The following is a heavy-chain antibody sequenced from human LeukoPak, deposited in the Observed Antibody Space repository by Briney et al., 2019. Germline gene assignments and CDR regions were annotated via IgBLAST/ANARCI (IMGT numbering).Heavy chain of an antibody. Sequence: ASVKVSCTASGGTFSSYAISWVRQAPGQGLEWMGGIIPIFGTANYAQKFQGRVTITADESTSTAYMELSSLRSEDTAVYYCARGQGAYCSSTSCYTTAFDVWGQGTMVTVSS. CDR1: GGTFSSYA. CDR2: IIPIFGTA. CDR3: ARGQGAYCSSTSCYTTAFDV. D-gene: IGHD2-2*02. J-gene: IGHJ3*01. V-gene: IGHV1-69*13.